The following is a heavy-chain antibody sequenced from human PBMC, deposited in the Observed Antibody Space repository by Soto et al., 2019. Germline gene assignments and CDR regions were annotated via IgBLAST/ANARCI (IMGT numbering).Heavy chain of an antibody. CDR3: STAGGTYYSRFDY. Sequence: EVQLVESGGGLVKPGGSLRVSCAASGFSFSNAWMNWVRQAPGKGLEWVGRIKRKIDGGTTDYAAPVKGRFSISRDDSEPTLFLEMNSLQIEDTAVYYCSTAGGTYYSRFDYWGPGIQVTVSS. J-gene: IGHJ4*02. V-gene: IGHV3-15*07. CDR1: GFSFSNAW. CDR2: IKRKIDGGTT. D-gene: IGHD1-26*01.